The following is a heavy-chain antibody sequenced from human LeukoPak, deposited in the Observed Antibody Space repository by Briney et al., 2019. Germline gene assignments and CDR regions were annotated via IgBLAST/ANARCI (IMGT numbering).Heavy chain of an antibody. Sequence: PSETLTLTCTVSGGSISNYYWNWIRQPPGKGLEWIGEINHSGSTNYNPSLKSRVTISVDTSKNQFSLKLSSVTAADTAVYYCARAGATLMYNWFDPWGQGTLVTVSS. J-gene: IGHJ5*02. CDR1: GGSISNYY. CDR2: INHSGST. CDR3: ARAGATLMYNWFDP. V-gene: IGHV4-34*01.